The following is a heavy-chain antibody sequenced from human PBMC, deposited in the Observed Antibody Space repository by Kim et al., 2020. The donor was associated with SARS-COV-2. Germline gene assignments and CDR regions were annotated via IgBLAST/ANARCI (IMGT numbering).Heavy chain of an antibody. V-gene: IGHV3-11*06. Sequence: GGSLRLSCAASGFTFSDYYMSWIRQAPGKGLEWVSYISSSSSYTNYADSVKGRFTISRDNAKNSLYLQMNSLRAEDTAVYYCARDQGRVDSSSWSGAFDIWGQGTMVTVSS. CDR2: ISSSSSYT. J-gene: IGHJ3*02. CDR1: GFTFSDYY. CDR3: ARDQGRVDSSSWSGAFDI. D-gene: IGHD6-13*01.